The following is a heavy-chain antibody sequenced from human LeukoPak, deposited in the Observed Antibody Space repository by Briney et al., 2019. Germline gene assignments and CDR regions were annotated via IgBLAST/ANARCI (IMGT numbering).Heavy chain of an antibody. V-gene: IGHV4-34*01. Sequence: SETLSLTCAVYGGSFSGYYWSWIRQPPGKGLEWIGEISHSGSTNYNPSLNSRVTISVDTSKNQFSLKLSSVTAADTAVYYCARGLVVITKRFDYWGQGTLVTVSS. D-gene: IGHD3-22*01. CDR2: ISHSGST. CDR3: ARGLVVITKRFDY. CDR1: GGSFSGYY. J-gene: IGHJ4*02.